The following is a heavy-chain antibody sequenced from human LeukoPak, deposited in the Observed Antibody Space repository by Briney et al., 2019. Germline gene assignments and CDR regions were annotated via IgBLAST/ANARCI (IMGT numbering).Heavy chain of an antibody. Sequence: SETLSLTCTVSGGSISSYYWSWIRQPPGKGLEWIGYIYCSGSTNYNPSLKSRVTISVDTSKNQFSLKLSSVTAADTAVYYCARDPGNYYDSSGYYGLNWFDPWGQGTLVTVSS. CDR1: GGSISSYY. CDR2: IYCSGST. V-gene: IGHV4-59*01. D-gene: IGHD3-22*01. J-gene: IGHJ5*02. CDR3: ARDPGNYYDSSGYYGLNWFDP.